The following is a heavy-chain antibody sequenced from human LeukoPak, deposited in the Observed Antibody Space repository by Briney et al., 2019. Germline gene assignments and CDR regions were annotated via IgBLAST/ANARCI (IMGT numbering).Heavy chain of an antibody. Sequence: GGSLRLSCAASGFTFSSYAMSWVRQAPGKGLEWFSVISGSGGTAYYADSVKGRFTISRDNSKNTLYLQMNSLRAEDTAVYYCAKDASRITMTLGAFDIWGQGTMVTVSS. CDR2: ISGSGGTA. V-gene: IGHV3-23*01. CDR1: GFTFSSYA. J-gene: IGHJ3*02. D-gene: IGHD3-22*01. CDR3: AKDASRITMTLGAFDI.